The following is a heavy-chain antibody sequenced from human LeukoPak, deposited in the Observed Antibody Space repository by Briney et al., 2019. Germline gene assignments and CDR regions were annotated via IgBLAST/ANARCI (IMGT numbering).Heavy chain of an antibody. D-gene: IGHD4-11*01. CDR3: ARTTGWFDP. J-gene: IGHJ5*02. V-gene: IGHV1-18*01. CDR1: GYTFTSYG. CDR2: ISAYNGNT. Sequence: ASVKVSCKASGYTFTSYGISWVRQAPGQGLEWMGWISAYNGNTNYAHKLQGRVTMTTATSPSTAHIELRSLRSDGTAVYYCARTTGWFDPWGQGTLLTVSS.